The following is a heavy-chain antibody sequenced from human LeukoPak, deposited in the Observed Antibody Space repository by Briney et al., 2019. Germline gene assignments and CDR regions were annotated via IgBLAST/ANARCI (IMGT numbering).Heavy chain of an antibody. J-gene: IGHJ3*02. Sequence: EAGGSLRLSCAASGFTFSSYAMNWVRQAPGKGLEWVSSISSSSSYIYYADSLKGRFTISRDNAKKSLYLQMNSLRAEDTAVYYCASAYCGGDCYAGIWGQGAMVSVSS. D-gene: IGHD2-21*02. CDR1: GFTFSSYA. CDR3: ASAYCGGDCYAGI. V-gene: IGHV3-21*01. CDR2: ISSSSSYI.